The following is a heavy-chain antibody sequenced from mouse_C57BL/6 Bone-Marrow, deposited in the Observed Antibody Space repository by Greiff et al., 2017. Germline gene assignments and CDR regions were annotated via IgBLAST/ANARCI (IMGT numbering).Heavy chain of an antibody. CDR1: GYAFSSSW. CDR3: ANNWYYAMDY. Sequence: QVQLKQSGPELVKPGASVKISCKASGYAFSSSWMNWVKQRPGKGLEWIGRIYPGDGDTNYNGKFKGKATLTADKSSSTAYMQLSSLTSEDSAVYFCANNWYYAMDYWGQGTSGTVSS. V-gene: IGHV1-82*01. CDR2: IYPGDGDT. J-gene: IGHJ4*01. D-gene: IGHD4-1*01.